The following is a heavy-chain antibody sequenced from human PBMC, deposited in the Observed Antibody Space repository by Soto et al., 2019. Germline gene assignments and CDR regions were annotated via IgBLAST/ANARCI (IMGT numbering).Heavy chain of an antibody. CDR1: GFTFRTYT. J-gene: IGHJ3*02. Sequence: PGGSLRLSCAVSGFTFRTYTFNWFRQAPGKGLEWVSSINSKSDFIYYADSVRGRFTISRDNSKNTLYLQMNSLRAEDTAVYYCAKEVTVVDVAFDIWGQGTMVTVSS. V-gene: IGHV3-21*01. CDR2: INSKSDFI. D-gene: IGHD2-15*01. CDR3: AKEVTVVDVAFDI.